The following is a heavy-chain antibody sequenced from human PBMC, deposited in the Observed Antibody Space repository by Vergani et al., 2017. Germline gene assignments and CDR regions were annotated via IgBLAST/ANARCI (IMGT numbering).Heavy chain of an antibody. V-gene: IGHV3-9*01. CDR2: ISWNSGSI. Sequence: EVQLVESGGGLVQPGRSLRLSCAASGFTFDDYAMHWVRQAPGKGLEWVSGISWNSGSIGYADSVKGRFTISRDNAKNSLYLQMNSLRAEDTALYYCANGXAGITGTKSHRFDAFDIWGQGTMVTVSS. D-gene: IGHD1-7*01. CDR3: ANGXAGITGTKSHRFDAFDI. CDR1: GFTFDDYA. J-gene: IGHJ3*02.